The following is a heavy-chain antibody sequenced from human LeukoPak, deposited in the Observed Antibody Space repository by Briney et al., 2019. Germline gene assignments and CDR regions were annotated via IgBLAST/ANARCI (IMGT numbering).Heavy chain of an antibody. V-gene: IGHV4-30-4*07. Sequence: SETLSLTCAGSGGSISSGGYSWSWIRQPLGKGLEWIGYIYYSGSTYYNPSLKSRVTISVDTSKNQFSLKLSSVTAADTAVYYCARTLTTVTTGYFDYWGQGTLVTVSS. CDR2: IYYSGST. J-gene: IGHJ4*02. D-gene: IGHD4-17*01. CDR3: ARTLTTVTTGYFDY. CDR1: GGSISSGGYS.